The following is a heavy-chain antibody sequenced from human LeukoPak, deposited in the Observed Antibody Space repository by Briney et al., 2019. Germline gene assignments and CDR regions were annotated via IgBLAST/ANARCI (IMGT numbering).Heavy chain of an antibody. CDR1: GFTFSSYA. Sequence: GGSLRLSCAASGFTFSSYAMHGVRQAPGKGLEWVAVISYDGSNKYYADSVKGRFTISRDNAKNSLYMQMSSLRAEDTAVYYRARERLSYDTGGFYGYWGQGSLVTVSS. V-gene: IGHV3-30-3*01. D-gene: IGHD3-22*01. CDR2: ISYDGSNK. J-gene: IGHJ4*02. CDR3: ARERLSYDTGGFYGY.